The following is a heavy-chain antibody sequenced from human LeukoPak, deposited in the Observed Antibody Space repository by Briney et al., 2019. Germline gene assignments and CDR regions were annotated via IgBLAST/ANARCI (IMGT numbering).Heavy chain of an antibody. V-gene: IGHV3-7*01. CDR2: IKQDGSEK. J-gene: IGHJ4*02. Sequence: GGSLRLSCAASGFTFSSYWMSWVRQAPGEGLEWVANIKQDGSEKYYVDSVKGRFTISRDNAKNSLYLQMNSLRAEDTAVYYRARGGAVGATKVLDYWGQGTLVTVSS. D-gene: IGHD1-26*01. CDR3: ARGGAVGATKVLDY. CDR1: GFTFSSYW.